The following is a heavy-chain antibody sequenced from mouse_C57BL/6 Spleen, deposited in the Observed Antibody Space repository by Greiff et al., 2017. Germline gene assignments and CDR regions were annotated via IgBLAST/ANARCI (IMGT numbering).Heavy chain of an antibody. CDR3: ARRLITTVVAHWYFDV. D-gene: IGHD1-1*01. V-gene: IGHV1-52*01. CDR2: IDPSDSET. Sequence: QVQLQQPGAELVRPGSSVKLSCKASGYTFTSYWMHWVKQRPIQGLDWIGNIDPSDSETHYNQKFKDKATLTVDKSSSTAYLPLSSLTSEDSAVYYCARRLITTVVAHWYFDVWGTGTTVTVSS. J-gene: IGHJ1*03. CDR1: GYTFTSYW.